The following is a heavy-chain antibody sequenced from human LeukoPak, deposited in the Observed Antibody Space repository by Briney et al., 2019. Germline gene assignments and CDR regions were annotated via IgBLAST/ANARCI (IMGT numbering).Heavy chain of an antibody. V-gene: IGHV3-53*01. D-gene: IGHD3-10*01. CDR3: ARDLGYYYGSGSLT. J-gene: IGHJ5*02. CDR2: IYSGGST. Sequence: GGSLRLSCAASAFTFSSYVMSWVRQAPGKGLEWVSVIYSGGSTYYADSVKGRFTISRDNSKNTLYLQMNSLRAEDTAVYYCARDLGYYYGSGSLTWGQGTLVTVSS. CDR1: AFTFSSYV.